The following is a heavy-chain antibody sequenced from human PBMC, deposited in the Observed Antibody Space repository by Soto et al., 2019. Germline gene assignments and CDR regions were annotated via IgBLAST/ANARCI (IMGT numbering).Heavy chain of an antibody. CDR1: GFTFSNAW. J-gene: IGHJ4*02. V-gene: IGHV3-15*01. D-gene: IGHD3-3*01. CDR2: IKSKTDGGTT. CDR3: TTPNDLWSGCQLY. Sequence: GGSLRLSCAASGFTFSNAWMSWVRQAPGKGLEWVGRIKSKTDGGTTDYAAPVKGRFTISRDDSKNTLYLQMNSLKTEDTAVYYCTTPNDLWSGCQLYWGQGTLVTVSS.